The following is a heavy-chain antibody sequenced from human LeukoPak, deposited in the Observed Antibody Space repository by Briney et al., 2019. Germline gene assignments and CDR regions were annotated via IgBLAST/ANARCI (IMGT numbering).Heavy chain of an antibody. Sequence: GGSLRLSCAASGFTFSDFWMSWVRQAPGKGLEWVANIRQDGSEKYYVDSVKGRFTISRDNAQKSLYLEIDSLRAEDTAVYYCAREGIQLYFPLTHCGRGTLVTVSS. CDR3: AREGIQLYFPLTH. D-gene: IGHD5-18*01. J-gene: IGHJ4*02. V-gene: IGHV3-7*01. CDR2: IRQDGSEK. CDR1: GFTFSDFW.